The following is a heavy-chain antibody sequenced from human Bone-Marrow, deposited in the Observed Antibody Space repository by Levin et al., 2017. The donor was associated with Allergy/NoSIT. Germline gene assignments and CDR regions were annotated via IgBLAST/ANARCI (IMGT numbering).Heavy chain of an antibody. Sequence: VASVKVSCKASGYTFTNFAIGWVRQAPGQGLEWMGWISAYNGNTIYAQKLQGRVTMTTDTSTTTTYMELRSLRSDDTAVYYCARGRDYYYYMDVWGKGTTVTVSS. CDR2: ISAYNGNT. J-gene: IGHJ6*03. CDR3: ARGRDYYYYMDV. V-gene: IGHV1-18*01. CDR1: GYTFTNFA.